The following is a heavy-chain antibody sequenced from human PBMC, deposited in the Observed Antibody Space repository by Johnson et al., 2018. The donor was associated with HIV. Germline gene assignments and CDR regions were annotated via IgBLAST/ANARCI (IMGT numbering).Heavy chain of an antibody. CDR3: ARGSLTDDGSAA. J-gene: IGHJ3*01. CDR2: INSDGNNK. CDR1: GFTFSSYW. Sequence: VQLVESGGGLVQPGGSLRLSCAASGFTFSSYWMHWVRQAPGKGLVWVSRINSDGNNKHYADSVRGRFTVSRDNSKNTLSVQMNNLKPEDTAVYYCARGSLTDDGSAAWGQGTLVIVSS. D-gene: IGHD2-8*01. V-gene: IGHV3-74*02.